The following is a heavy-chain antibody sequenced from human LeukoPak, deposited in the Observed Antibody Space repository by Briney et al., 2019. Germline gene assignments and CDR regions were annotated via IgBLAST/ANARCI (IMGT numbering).Heavy chain of an antibody. CDR3: ARELPFDL. J-gene: IGHJ2*01. CDR2: IKSDGSST. D-gene: IGHD2-21*01. Sequence: GGSLRLSCAASGFTFDDYAVHWVRQAPGKGLEWVSGIKSDGSSTNYADSVKGRFTISRDNAKNTLYLQMNSLRAEDTAVYYCARELPFDLWGRGTLVTVSS. CDR1: GFTFDDYA. V-gene: IGHV3-74*01.